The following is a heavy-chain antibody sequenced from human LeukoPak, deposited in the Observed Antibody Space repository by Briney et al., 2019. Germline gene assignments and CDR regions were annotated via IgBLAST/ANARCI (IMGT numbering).Heavy chain of an antibody. J-gene: IGHJ4*02. CDR3: ARVRMYYYDSSGFSKRGPFDY. V-gene: IGHV1-18*01. CDR1: GYTFTSYG. D-gene: IGHD3-22*01. CDR2: ISAYNGNT. Sequence: ASVKVSCKASGYTFTSYGISWVRQAPGQGLEWMGWISAYNGNTNYAQKLQGRDTMTTDTSTSTAYMELRSLRSDDTAVYYCARVRMYYYDSSGFSKRGPFDYWGQGTLVTVSS.